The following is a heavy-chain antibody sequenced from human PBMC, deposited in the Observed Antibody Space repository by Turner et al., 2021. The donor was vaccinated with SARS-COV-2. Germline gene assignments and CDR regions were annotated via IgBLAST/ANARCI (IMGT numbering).Heavy chain of an antibody. V-gene: IGHV4-31*03. J-gene: IGHJ3*02. CDR1: FCSISSGFYY. CDR3: ARDRVYYDSSGPHAFDI. CDR2: IYYSGSS. Sequence: HVQLQESGPGLVKPSQTLSLTCTFPFCSISSGFYYWSWIRQPPGKGLDWIEYIYYSGSSYYNPSLKSRLTISVDTSKNQLYLRLSSVTAADTAVYYCARDRVYYDSSGPHAFDIWGQGTMVTVSS. D-gene: IGHD3-22*01.